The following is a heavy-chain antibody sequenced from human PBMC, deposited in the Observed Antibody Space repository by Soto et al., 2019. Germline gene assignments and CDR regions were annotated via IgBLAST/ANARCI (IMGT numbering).Heavy chain of an antibody. Sequence: PSETLSLTCSVSGGSLNNFYWNWIRQTAGKGLEWIGRIHASGNTNYNPSLKSRATLSVDTSKNQFSLKVRSVTAADTAVYYCARSSHKARWFDPRGQGNLVPVSS. CDR1: GGSLNNFY. CDR2: IHASGNT. D-gene: IGHD6-19*01. J-gene: IGHJ5*02. V-gene: IGHV4-4*07. CDR3: ARSSHKARWFDP.